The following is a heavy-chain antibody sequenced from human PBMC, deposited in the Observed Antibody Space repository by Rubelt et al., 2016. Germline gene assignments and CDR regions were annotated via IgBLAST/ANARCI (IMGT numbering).Heavy chain of an antibody. CDR3: ASSSGSYYSLDY. J-gene: IGHJ4*02. V-gene: IGHV1-2*02. CDR1: GYTFTGYY. CDR2: INPNSGGT. Sequence: QVQLVQSGAEVKKPGASVKVSCKASGYTFTGYYVPWVRQAPGQGLAWMGWINPNSGGTNYAQKCQGRVTMTRDTSISTAYMELSRLRSDDTAVYYCASSSGSYYSLDYWGQGTLVAVSS. D-gene: IGHD1-26*01.